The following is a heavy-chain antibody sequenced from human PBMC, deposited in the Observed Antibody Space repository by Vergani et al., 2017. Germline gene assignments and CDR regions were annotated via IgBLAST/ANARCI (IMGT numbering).Heavy chain of an antibody. V-gene: IGHV3-30-3*01. Sequence: QVQLVESGGGVVQPGRSLRLSCAASGFTFSSYAMHWVRQAPGQGLEWVAVISYDGSNKYYADSVKGRFTIPRDNSKNTLYLQMNSLRAEDTAVYYCARDWGPWDIVVVGNYWGQGTLVTVSS. D-gene: IGHD2-2*01. CDR2: ISYDGSNK. CDR1: GFTFSSYA. J-gene: IGHJ4*02. CDR3: ARDWGPWDIVVVGNY.